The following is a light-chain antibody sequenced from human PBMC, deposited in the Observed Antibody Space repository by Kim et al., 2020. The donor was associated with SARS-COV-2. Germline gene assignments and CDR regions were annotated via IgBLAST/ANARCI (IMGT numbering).Light chain of an antibody. V-gene: IGKV4-1*01. Sequence: RATINGKSSQSVLYSSNNQNYLAWYQQKPGQPHKLLIYWASTREYGVPDRFSGSGSGTDFTLTSSSLKVKDVAVYFCQQYYSTPYTFGQGTKLEI. CDR1: QSVLYSSNNQNY. CDR3: QQYYSTPYT. J-gene: IGKJ2*01. CDR2: WAS.